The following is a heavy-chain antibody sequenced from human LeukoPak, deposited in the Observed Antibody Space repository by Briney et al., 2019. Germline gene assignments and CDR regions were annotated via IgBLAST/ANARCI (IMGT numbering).Heavy chain of an antibody. Sequence: SETLSLTCTVSGDSISRGGNYWGWIRQPPEKGLEWVGTLSYSANTYFNPSLKSRVTISVDTSKNQFSLNLYSVTAADTAVYYCARDGSSGWYEVPFDYWGQGTLVTISS. CDR3: ARDGSSGWYEVPFDY. CDR2: LSYSANT. J-gene: IGHJ4*02. CDR1: GDSISRGGNY. D-gene: IGHD6-19*01. V-gene: IGHV4-39*07.